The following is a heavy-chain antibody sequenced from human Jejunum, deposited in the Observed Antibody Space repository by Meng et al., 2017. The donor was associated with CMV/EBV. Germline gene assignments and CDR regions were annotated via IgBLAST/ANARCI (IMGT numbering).Heavy chain of an antibody. J-gene: IGHJ6*02. CDR1: GFRLSLYS. CDR2: IGTGSTK. V-gene: IGHV3-69-1*01. CDR3: VSDPVLSGLDV. Sequence: CAASGFRLSLYSMHWVRPAPGKGLEWVAYIGTGSTKYYADSLEGRFTVSRDDAKNSLYLQMNSLRGEDTAVYFCVSDPVLSGLDVWGQGTTVTVSS.